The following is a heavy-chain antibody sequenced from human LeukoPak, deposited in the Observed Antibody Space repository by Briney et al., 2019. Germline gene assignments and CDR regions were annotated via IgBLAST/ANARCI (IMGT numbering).Heavy chain of an antibody. CDR2: ISGSGGST. CDR1: GFTFSSYA. D-gene: IGHD2-21*02. Sequence: GGSLRLSCAASGFTFSSYAMSWVRQAPGKGLEWVSAISGSGGSTYYADSVKGRFTISRDNSKNTLYLQMNSLRAEDTAVYYCARSYCGGDCSSGGGIVDYWGQGTLVTVSS. CDR3: ARSYCGGDCSSGGGIVDY. V-gene: IGHV3-23*01. J-gene: IGHJ4*02.